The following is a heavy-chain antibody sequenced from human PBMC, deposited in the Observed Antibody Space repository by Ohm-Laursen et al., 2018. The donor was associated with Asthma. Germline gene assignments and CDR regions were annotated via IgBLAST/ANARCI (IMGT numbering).Heavy chain of an antibody. J-gene: IGHJ3*02. CDR1: GFSLRSGGVG. Sequence: TQTLTLTRTFSGFSLRSGGVGVGWIRKPPGKALEWLAVIFWDDDKRYSPPLQSRLTITKDTSKNQVVLTMTNVDPVDTATYYCARYCTRGVCYLARSFDIWGQGTVVTVSS. V-gene: IGHV2-5*02. CDR3: ARYCTRGVCYLARSFDI. CDR2: IFWDDDK. D-gene: IGHD2-8*02.